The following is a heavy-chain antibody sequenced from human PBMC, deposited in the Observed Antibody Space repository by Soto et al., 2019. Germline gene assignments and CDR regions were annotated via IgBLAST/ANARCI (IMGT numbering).Heavy chain of an antibody. CDR3: ARDSGGVDPCQYYYYHYMDV. CDR2: ISAYNGNT. J-gene: IGHJ6*03. CDR1: GYTFTSYG. Sequence: QVQLVQSGAEVKKPGASVKVSCKASGYTFTSYGISWVRQAPGQGLEWMGWISAYNGNTNYAQKLQGRVTMTTDPSTSTAYMELMRLRSDDTAVYYWARDSGGVDPCQYYYYHYMDVWGKGTTVTVSS. V-gene: IGHV1-18*01. D-gene: IGHD3-16*01.